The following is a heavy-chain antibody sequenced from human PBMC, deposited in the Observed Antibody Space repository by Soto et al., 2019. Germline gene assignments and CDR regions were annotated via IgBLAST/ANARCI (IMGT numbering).Heavy chain of an antibody. J-gene: IGHJ6*03. Sequence: ASVKVSCKASGYTFTSYDINWVRQATGQGLEWMGWMNPNSGNTGYAQKFQGRVTMTRNTSISTAYMELSSLRSEDTAVYYCARTLVPFYYYYMDVWGKGTTVTVSS. D-gene: IGHD3-16*02. V-gene: IGHV1-8*01. CDR1: GYTFTSYD. CDR2: MNPNSGNT. CDR3: ARTLVPFYYYYMDV.